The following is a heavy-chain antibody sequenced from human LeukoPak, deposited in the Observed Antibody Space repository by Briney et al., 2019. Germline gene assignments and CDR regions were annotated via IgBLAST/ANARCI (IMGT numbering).Heavy chain of an antibody. Sequence: GGSLRLSCAASGFTFDDYTMHWVRQAPGKGLEWVSAISGSGGSTYYADSVKGRFTISRDNSKNTLYLQMNSLRAEDTAVYYCAKYYGDYYYYYMDVWGKGTTVTVS. D-gene: IGHD4-17*01. V-gene: IGHV3-23*01. CDR2: ISGSGGST. CDR3: AKYYGDYYYYYMDV. CDR1: GFTFDDYT. J-gene: IGHJ6*03.